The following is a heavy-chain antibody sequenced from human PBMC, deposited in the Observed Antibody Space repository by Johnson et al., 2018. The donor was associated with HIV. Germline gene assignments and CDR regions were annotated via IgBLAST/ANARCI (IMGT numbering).Heavy chain of an antibody. D-gene: IGHD1-1*01. J-gene: IGHJ3*02. V-gene: IGHV3-23*04. CDR2: MSGSGGST. CDR1: GFMFSNYG. Sequence: VQLVESGGGVVQPGGSLRLSCAASGFMFSNYGMYWVRQAPGKGLEWVSTMSGSGGSTFYTDSVKGRFSVSRDNFKNTLYLQMNSLRAEDTAVYYCARGTGTDDALDIWGQGTMVTVSS. CDR3: ARGTGTDDALDI.